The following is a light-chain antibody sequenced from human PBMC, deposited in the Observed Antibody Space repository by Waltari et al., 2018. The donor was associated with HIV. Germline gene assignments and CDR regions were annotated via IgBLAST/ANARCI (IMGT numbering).Light chain of an antibody. J-gene: IGLJ2*01. CDR1: TSNIGHGY. Sequence: QSVLTQPPSVSAAPGQKVTISCSGSTSNIGHGYVSWYQHPPGTAPKLLIHYGHRGPSAIPDRFSGSRSGTSATLHITGLQTGDEADYYCGMWDNIVNGVIFGGGTKLTVL. CDR3: GMWDNIVNGVI. V-gene: IGLV1-51*01. CDR2: YGH.